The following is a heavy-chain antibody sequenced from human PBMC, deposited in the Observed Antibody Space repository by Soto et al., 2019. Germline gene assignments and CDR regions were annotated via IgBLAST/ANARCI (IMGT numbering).Heavy chain of an antibody. Sequence: SETLSLTCTVSGGSISSYYWSWIRQPPRKGLEWIGYIYYSGSTNYNPSLKSRVTISVDTSKNQCSLKLSSVTGADTAVYYCGSHVPMSTVTGPFDPWGHGTLVTVSS. CDR2: IYYSGST. J-gene: IGHJ5*02. D-gene: IGHD4-17*01. V-gene: IGHV4-59*08. CDR1: GGSISSYY. CDR3: GSHVPMSTVTGPFDP.